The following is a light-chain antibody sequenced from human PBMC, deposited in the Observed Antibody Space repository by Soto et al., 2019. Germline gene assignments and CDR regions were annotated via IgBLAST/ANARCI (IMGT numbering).Light chain of an antibody. CDR2: DVS. CDR1: SSDVGAFNF. CDR3: SSLTSANTVI. J-gene: IGLJ2*01. Sequence: QSALTQPASVSGSPGQSITISCTGTSSDVGAFNFVSWYRQRPGKAPKLILYDVSNRPSGVSNRFSGSKSGNTASLTISGIQAEDEADYSCSSLTSANTVIFGGGTKLTVL. V-gene: IGLV2-14*01.